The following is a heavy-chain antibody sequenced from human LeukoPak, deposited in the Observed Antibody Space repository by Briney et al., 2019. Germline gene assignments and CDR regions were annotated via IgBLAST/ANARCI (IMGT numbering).Heavy chain of an antibody. D-gene: IGHD2-2*01. Sequence: PGGSLRLSCAASGFTFSSYSMNWVRQAPGKGLEWVSYISSSSSTIYYADSVKGRFAISRDNAKNSLYLQMNSLRAEDTAVYYCARGGDIVVVPAAGEEFLDYWDQGTLVTVSS. J-gene: IGHJ4*02. CDR2: ISSSSSTI. CDR3: ARGGDIVVVPAAGEEFLDY. V-gene: IGHV3-48*04. CDR1: GFTFSSYS.